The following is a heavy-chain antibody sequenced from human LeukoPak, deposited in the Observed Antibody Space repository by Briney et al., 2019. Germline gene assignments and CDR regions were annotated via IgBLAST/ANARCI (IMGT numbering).Heavy chain of an antibody. CDR3: AKARGSSVYEQFDY. CDR1: GFTFRSYW. J-gene: IGHJ4*02. CDR2: TNSDGSST. V-gene: IGHV3-74*01. Sequence: GGSLRLSCAASGFTFRSYWMYWVRRAPGKGLVWVSRTNSDGSSTSYADSVKGRFTISRDNAKNTVYLQMNSLRADDTAVYYCAKARGSSVYEQFDYWGQGTQVTVSP. D-gene: IGHD5/OR15-5a*01.